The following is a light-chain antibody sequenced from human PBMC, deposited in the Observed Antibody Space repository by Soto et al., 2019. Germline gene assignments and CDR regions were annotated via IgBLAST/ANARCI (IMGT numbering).Light chain of an antibody. V-gene: IGKV3-11*01. CDR3: QQCYNWPQWT. J-gene: IGKJ1*01. CDR1: QSVGTX. CDR2: DAS. Sequence: PGERATLSCRASQSVGTXFAXXQXXPXXXXXLXXXDASNRATGIPARFSGSGSGTDFTLTISSLEPEDFALYYCQQCYNWPQWTFGQGNKVDI.